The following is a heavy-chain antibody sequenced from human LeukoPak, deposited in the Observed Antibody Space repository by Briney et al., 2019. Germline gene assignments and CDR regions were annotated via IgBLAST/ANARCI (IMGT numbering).Heavy chain of an antibody. CDR3: ARAYGSGSSYHPDY. V-gene: IGHV1-2*02. D-gene: IGHD3-10*01. CDR2: INPNSGGT. CDR1: GYTFTAYY. Sequence: ASVTVSCKASGYTFTAYYMHWVRQAPGQGLEWLGWINPNSGGTNSSQKFQDRVTLTRDTSISTAYMELGSLRSDDTAIYYCARAYGSGSSYHPDYWGQGTLVTVSS. J-gene: IGHJ4*02.